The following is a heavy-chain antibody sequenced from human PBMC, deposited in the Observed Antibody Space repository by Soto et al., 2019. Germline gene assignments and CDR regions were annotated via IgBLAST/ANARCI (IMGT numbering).Heavy chain of an antibody. CDR2: MNPNSGNT. D-gene: IGHD4-17*01. Sequence: QVQLVQSGAEVKKPGASVKVSCKASGYTFTSYDINWVRQATGQGLEWMGWMNPNSGNTGYAQKFQGRVTMTRNTSLSTAYMELSSLRSEDTAVYYCARGNDYGDYGPAYYYYYMDVWGKGTTVTVSS. V-gene: IGHV1-8*01. CDR3: ARGNDYGDYGPAYYYYYMDV. J-gene: IGHJ6*03. CDR1: GYTFTSYD.